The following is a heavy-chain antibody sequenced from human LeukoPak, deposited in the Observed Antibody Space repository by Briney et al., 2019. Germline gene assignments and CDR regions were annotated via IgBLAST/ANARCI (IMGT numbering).Heavy chain of an antibody. Sequence: SQTLSLTCTVSGGSISSGGYYWSWIPQHPGKGLEWIGYIYYSGSTYYNPSLKSRVTISVDTSKNQFSLKLSSVTAADTAVYYCARDLYGDLDYWGQGTLVTVSS. CDR3: ARDLYGDLDY. CDR2: IYYSGST. V-gene: IGHV4-31*03. D-gene: IGHD4-17*01. CDR1: GGSISSGGYY. J-gene: IGHJ4*02.